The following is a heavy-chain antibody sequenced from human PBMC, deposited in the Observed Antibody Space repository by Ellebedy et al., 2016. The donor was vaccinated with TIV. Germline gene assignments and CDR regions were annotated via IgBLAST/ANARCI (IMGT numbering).Heavy chain of an antibody. CDR2: IRSSINSI. Sequence: GGSLRLXXAASGFTFNTYSMNWVRQAPGKGLEWVAFIRSSINSISYADSVKGRFTISRDDAENSLYLQMNSLRAEDTAVYYCARSLGLNDYLWGSYRGGRGAFDVWGQGTMVTVSS. V-gene: IGHV3-48*01. CDR1: GFTFNTYS. J-gene: IGHJ3*01. CDR3: ARSLGLNDYLWGSYRGGRGAFDV. D-gene: IGHD3-16*02.